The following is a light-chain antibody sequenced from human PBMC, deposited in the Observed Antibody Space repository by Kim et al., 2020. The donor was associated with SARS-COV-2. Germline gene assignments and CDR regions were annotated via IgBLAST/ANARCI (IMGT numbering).Light chain of an antibody. CDR3: ATLDVTLNGWV. Sequence: VTISCSGISYNVARHFVNLYQHLPRTAPKVFIYNDNQRPSGVPDRFSRARSATSASLAISGLQSEDEADYYCATLDVTLNGWVFGGGTQLTVL. CDR2: NDN. CDR1: SYNVARHF. J-gene: IGLJ3*02. V-gene: IGLV1-44*01.